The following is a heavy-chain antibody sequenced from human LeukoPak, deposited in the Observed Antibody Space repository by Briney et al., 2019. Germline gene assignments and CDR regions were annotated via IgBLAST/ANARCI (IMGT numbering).Heavy chain of an antibody. D-gene: IGHD3-22*01. V-gene: IGHV3-30*18. CDR2: ISYDGSNE. CDR3: AKVALFSGYHPPFDY. Sequence: PGGSLRLSCTASGFTFSNHGMHWVRQAPGKGLEWVAVISYDGSNEYYADSVKGRFTISRDNSKNTLFLQMNSLRPEDTAVYHCAKVALFSGYHPPFDYWGQGTLVTVSS. CDR1: GFTFSNHG. J-gene: IGHJ4*02.